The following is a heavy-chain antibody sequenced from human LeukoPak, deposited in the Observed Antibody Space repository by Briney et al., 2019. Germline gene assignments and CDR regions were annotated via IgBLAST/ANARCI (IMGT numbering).Heavy chain of an antibody. D-gene: IGHD6-19*01. J-gene: IGHJ6*02. CDR1: GYTFTSYD. CDR3: AGGAVAGTYYYYGMDV. Sequence: ASVKVSCKASGYTFTSYDINWVRQATGQGLEWMGWMNPNSGNTGYAQKFQGRVTMTRNTSISTAYMELSSLRSEDTAVYYCAGGAVAGTYYYYGMDVWGQGTTVTVSS. CDR2: MNPNSGNT. V-gene: IGHV1-8*01.